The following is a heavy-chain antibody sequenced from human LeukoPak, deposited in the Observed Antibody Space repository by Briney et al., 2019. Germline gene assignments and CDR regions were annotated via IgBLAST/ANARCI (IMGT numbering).Heavy chain of an antibody. Sequence: PSETLSLTCTVSGGSISSHYWSWIRQPPRKGLEWIGHIYYSGSTNYNPSLKSRVTISVDTSKNQFSLKLCSVTAADTAVYYCARGYSSGWYSYYFDYWGQGTLVTVSS. CDR3: ARGYSSGWYSYYFDY. CDR1: GGSISSHY. V-gene: IGHV4-59*11. J-gene: IGHJ4*02. CDR2: IYYSGST. D-gene: IGHD6-19*01.